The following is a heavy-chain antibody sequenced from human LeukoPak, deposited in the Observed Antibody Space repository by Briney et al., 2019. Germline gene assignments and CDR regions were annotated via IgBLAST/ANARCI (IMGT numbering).Heavy chain of an antibody. CDR1: GFTFSSYS. CDR2: ISSSNKYI. D-gene: IGHD3-9*01. J-gene: IGHJ6*02. Sequence: GGSLRLSCAASGFTFSSYSMNWVREAPGKGLEWVSSISSSNKYIYYADSMKGRITISRDNAKSSLYLHMNSLTAEDTAVYYYARDRLGYYYDGIDVWGQGTTVTVSS. V-gene: IGHV3-21*01. CDR3: ARDRLGYYYDGIDV.